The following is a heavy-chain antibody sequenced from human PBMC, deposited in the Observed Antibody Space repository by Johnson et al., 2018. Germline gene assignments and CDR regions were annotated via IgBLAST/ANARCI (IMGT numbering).Heavy chain of an antibody. CDR3: VKDDQGFGPDI. Sequence: QVQLVESGGGVVQPGRSLRLSCAASGFPFSSHGMHWVRQAPGKGLEGVASIWYDGSKQYYADSVMKGRVTIPRDNSKNTLYLEMNSLRGEDTAVYYCVKDDQGFGPDIWGQGTMVTVSS. V-gene: IGHV3-33*06. J-gene: IGHJ3*02. CDR1: GFPFSSHG. CDR2: IWYDGSKQ. D-gene: IGHD3-16*01.